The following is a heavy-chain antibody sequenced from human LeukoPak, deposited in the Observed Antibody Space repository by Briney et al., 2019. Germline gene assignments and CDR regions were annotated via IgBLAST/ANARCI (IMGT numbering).Heavy chain of an antibody. D-gene: IGHD2-21*02. CDR1: GVSISSSNSY. V-gene: IGHV4-39*02. CDR2: IYYSGNT. J-gene: IGHJ3*02. CDR3: GRDRDCGGDCLTLGDGFDI. Sequence: PSETLSLTCTVSGVSISSSNSYWGWIRQPPGKGLEWIGSIYYSGNTYYNASLKSQVSISIDTSKNQFSLQLNSVTPEDTAVYYCGRDRDCGGDCLTLGDGFDIWGQGTMVTVSS.